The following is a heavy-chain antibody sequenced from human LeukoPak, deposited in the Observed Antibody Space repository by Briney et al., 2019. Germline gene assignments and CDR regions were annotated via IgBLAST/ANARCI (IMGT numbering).Heavy chain of an antibody. D-gene: IGHD2-8*02. V-gene: IGHV3-7*01. CDR1: GFTFSRHW. J-gene: IGHJ4*02. Sequence: GWSLRLSCATSGFTFSRHWMTWVRQAPGKAPEWVANIKQGGSERYYVHSVRGRFTISRDNAKNALYLQMNSLRAEDTAVYYCARDGGHSTDLDYWGQGILVTVSS. CDR2: IKQGGSER. CDR3: ARDGGHSTDLDY.